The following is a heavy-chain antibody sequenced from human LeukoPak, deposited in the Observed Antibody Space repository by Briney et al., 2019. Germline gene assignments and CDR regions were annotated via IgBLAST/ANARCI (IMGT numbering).Heavy chain of an antibody. J-gene: IGHJ4*02. V-gene: IGHV4-59*01. CDR1: GGSISSYY. CDR2: IYYSGST. D-gene: IGHD5-18*01. CDR3: ARADTAMVMHY. Sequence: SETLSLTCTVSGGSISSYYWSWIRQPPGKGLEWIGYIYYSGSTNYNPSLKSRVTISVDTSKNQFSLKLSSVTAADTAVYYCARADTAMVMHYWGQGTLVTVSS.